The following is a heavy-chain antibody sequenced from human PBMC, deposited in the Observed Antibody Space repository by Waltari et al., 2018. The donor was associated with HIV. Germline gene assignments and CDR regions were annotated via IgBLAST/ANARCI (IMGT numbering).Heavy chain of an antibody. CDR2: INHSGST. D-gene: IGHD2-15*01. CDR1: GGSFSGYY. Sequence: QVQLQQWGAGLLKPSETLSLTCAVYGGSFSGYYWRWIRQPPGKGLEWIGEINHSGSTNYNPSLKSRVTISVDTSKNQFSLKVSSVTAADTAVYYCARQPYGCSGGSCYFDYWGQGTLVTGSS. V-gene: IGHV4-34*01. J-gene: IGHJ4*02. CDR3: ARQPYGCSGGSCYFDY.